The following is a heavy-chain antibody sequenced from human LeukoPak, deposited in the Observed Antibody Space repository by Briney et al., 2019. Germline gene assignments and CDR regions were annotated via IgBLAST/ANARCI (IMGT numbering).Heavy chain of an antibody. V-gene: IGHV3-23*01. CDR1: GGSFSGYY. J-gene: IGHJ2*01. D-gene: IGHD2-21*02. CDR3: AKDRVTSGGPDWYFDL. CDR2: ISGSGGST. Sequence: ETLSLTCAVYGGSFSGYYWSWVRQAPGKGLEWVSAISGSGGSTYYADSVKGRFTISRDNSKNTLYLQMNSLRAEDTAVYYCAKDRVTSGGPDWYFDLWGRGTLVTVSS.